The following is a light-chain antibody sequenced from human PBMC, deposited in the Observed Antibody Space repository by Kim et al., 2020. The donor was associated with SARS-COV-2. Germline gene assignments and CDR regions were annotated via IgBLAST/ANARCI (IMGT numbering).Light chain of an antibody. CDR2: QDS. J-gene: IGLJ3*02. CDR3: QTWHSSTAV. CDR1: KLGEKY. V-gene: IGLV3-1*01. Sequence: SPGQTASITCSGDKLGEKYACWYQQKPGQSPIMVIYQDSKRPSGIPERFSGSNSGNTATLTISGTQSMDEADYYCQTWHSSTAVFGGGTKLTVL.